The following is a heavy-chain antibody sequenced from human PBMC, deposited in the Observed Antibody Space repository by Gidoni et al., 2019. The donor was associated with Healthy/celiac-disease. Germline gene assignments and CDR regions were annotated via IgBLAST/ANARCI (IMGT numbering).Heavy chain of an antibody. CDR2: INPNSGGT. V-gene: IGHV1-2*06. Sequence: QVQLVQSGAEVKKPGASVKVSCKASGYTFTGYYMHWVRQAPGQGLEWMGRINPNSGGTNYAQKFQGRVTMTRDTSISTAYMELSRLRSDDTAVYYCAREKRRIAAAGTVFDYWGQGTLVTVSS. CDR3: AREKRRIAAAGTVFDY. J-gene: IGHJ4*02. D-gene: IGHD6-13*01. CDR1: GYTFTGYY.